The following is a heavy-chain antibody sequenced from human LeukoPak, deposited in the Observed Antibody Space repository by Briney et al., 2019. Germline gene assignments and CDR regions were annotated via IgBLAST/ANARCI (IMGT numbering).Heavy chain of an antibody. CDR1: GGSISSSSYY. CDR3: ARGGCGGDCPFDY. V-gene: IGHV4-39*07. Sequence: SETLSLTCTVSGGSISSSSYYWGWIRQPPGKGLEWIGSIYYSGSTYYNPSLKSRGTISVDTSKNQFSLKLSSVTAADTAVYYCARGGCGGDCPFDYWGQGTLVTVSS. CDR2: IYYSGST. J-gene: IGHJ4*02. D-gene: IGHD2-21*02.